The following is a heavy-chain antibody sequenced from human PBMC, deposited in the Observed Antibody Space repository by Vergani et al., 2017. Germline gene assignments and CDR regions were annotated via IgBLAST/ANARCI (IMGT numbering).Heavy chain of an antibody. J-gene: IGHJ6*03. CDR1: GGTFSSYA. Sequence: QVQLVQSGAEVKKPGSSVKVSCKASGGTFSSYAISWVRQAPGQGLEWMGGIITIFGTANYAQKFQGRVTITADKSTSTAYMELSSLRSEDTAVYYCARVGIAARPGYYYYRDVWGKGTTVTVSS. CDR3: ARVGIAARPGYYYYRDV. CDR2: IITIFGTA. D-gene: IGHD6-6*01. V-gene: IGHV1-69*06.